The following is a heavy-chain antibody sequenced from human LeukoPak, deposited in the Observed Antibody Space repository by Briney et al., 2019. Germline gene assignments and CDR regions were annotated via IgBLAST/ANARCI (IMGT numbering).Heavy chain of an antibody. J-gene: IGHJ3*02. CDR3: ASATTVYDAFDI. Sequence: SETLSLTCTVSNGSINFVSYYWSWIRQPPGKGLEWIGEINHSGSTNYNPSLKSRVTISVDTSKNQFSLKLSSVTAADTAVYYCASATTVYDAFDIWGQGTMVTVSS. V-gene: IGHV4-34*01. CDR1: NGSINFVSYY. CDR2: INHSGST. D-gene: IGHD4-17*01.